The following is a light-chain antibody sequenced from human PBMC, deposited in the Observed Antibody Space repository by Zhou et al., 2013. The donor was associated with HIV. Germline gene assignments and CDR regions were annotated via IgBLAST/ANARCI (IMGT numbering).Light chain of an antibody. CDR2: QTS. V-gene: IGKV1-5*03. J-gene: IGKJ1*01. Sequence: DIQMTQSPSTLSASVGDRVTITCRASQSISSWLAWYQQKPGNAPKLLVYQTSYLESGVPARFSGSGSGTEFTLTISSLQPEDFAIYYCLQHNSYPWTFGQGTKVEI. CDR1: QSISSW. CDR3: LQHNSYPWT.